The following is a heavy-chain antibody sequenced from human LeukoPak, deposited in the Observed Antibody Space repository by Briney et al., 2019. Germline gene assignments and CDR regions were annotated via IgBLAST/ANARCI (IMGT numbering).Heavy chain of an antibody. Sequence: PGGSLRLSCAASGFTFSSYAMHWVRQAPGKGLEYASAISSNGGSTYYANSVKGRFTISRDNSKNTLYLQMGSLRAEDMAVYYCARGARGRFLEWLSDYWGQGTLVTVSS. D-gene: IGHD3-3*01. J-gene: IGHJ4*02. CDR3: ARGARGRFLEWLSDY. V-gene: IGHV3-64*01. CDR2: ISSNGGST. CDR1: GFTFSSYA.